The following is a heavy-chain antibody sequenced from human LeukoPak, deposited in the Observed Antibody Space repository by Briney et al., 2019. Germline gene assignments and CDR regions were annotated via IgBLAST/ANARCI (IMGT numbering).Heavy chain of an antibody. CDR1: GFALSSHW. CDR2: VNRDGSET. J-gene: IGHJ6*02. Sequence: GGSLRLSCAASGFALSSHWMTWVRQVPGRGPEWVANVNRDGSETYYLDSVKGRFTISKDNAKNSLYLQMNSLRAKDTALYHCARNNGMDVWGQGTTVIVSS. V-gene: IGHV3-7*03. CDR3: ARNNGMDV.